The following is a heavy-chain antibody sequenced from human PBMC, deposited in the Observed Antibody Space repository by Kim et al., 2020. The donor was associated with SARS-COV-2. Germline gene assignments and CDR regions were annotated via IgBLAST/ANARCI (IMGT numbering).Heavy chain of an antibody. CDR1: GFTFSSYA. V-gene: IGHV3-23*01. D-gene: IGHD2-15*01. J-gene: IGHJ5*02. Sequence: GGSLRLSCAASGFTFSSYAMSWVRQAPGKGQEWVSAISGSGGSTYYADSVKGRFTISRDNSKNTLYLQMNSLRAEDTAVYYCAKSRVVVVVAASVFDPWGQGTLSPSPQ. CDR3: AKSRVVVVVAASVFDP. CDR2: ISGSGGST.